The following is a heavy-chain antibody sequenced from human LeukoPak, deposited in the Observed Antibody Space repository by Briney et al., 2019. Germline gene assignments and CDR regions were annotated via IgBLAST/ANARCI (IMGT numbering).Heavy chain of an antibody. D-gene: IGHD2-2*01. Sequence: SETLSLTCTVPGGSISSSSYYWGWIRQPPGKGLEWIGSIYYSGSTYYNPSLKSRVTISVDTSKNQFSLKLSSVTAADTAVYYCARVRYCSSTSCYAFFYYYYYGMDVWGQGTTVTVSS. J-gene: IGHJ6*02. CDR3: ARVRYCSSTSCYAFFYYYYYGMDV. CDR1: GGSISSSSYY. V-gene: IGHV4-39*07. CDR2: IYYSGST.